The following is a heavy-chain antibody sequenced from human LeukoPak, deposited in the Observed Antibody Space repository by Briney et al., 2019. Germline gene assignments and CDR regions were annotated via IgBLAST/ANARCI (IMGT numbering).Heavy chain of an antibody. CDR3: ARDSGYCGGGSCYPAYFDY. D-gene: IGHD2-15*01. V-gene: IGHV1-69*05. Sequence: SVKVSCKASGGTFNNYTINWVRQAPGQGLEWVGGIIPMFGTANYAQKFQDRVTITTDESTSTAYMELSSLRSEDTAVYYCARDSGYCGGGSCYPAYFDYWGQGTLVTVSS. J-gene: IGHJ4*02. CDR2: IIPMFGTA. CDR1: GGTFNNYT.